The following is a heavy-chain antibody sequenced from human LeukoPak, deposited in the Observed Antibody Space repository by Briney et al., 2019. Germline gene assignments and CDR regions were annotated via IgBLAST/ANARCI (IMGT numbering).Heavy chain of an antibody. CDR1: GFTFSSYW. CDR3: ARDLRYFDWLYFDY. Sequence: GGSLRLSCAASGFTFSSYWMSWVRQAPGKGLEWVANIKQDGSEKYYVDSVKGRFTTSRDNAKNSLYLQMNSLRAEDTAVYYCARDLRYFDWLYFDYWGQGTLVTVSS. CDR2: IKQDGSEK. J-gene: IGHJ4*02. V-gene: IGHV3-7*01. D-gene: IGHD3-9*01.